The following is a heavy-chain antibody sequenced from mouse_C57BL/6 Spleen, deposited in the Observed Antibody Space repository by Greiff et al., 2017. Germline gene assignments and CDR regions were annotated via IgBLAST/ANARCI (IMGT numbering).Heavy chain of an antibody. CDR3: TNLLARAY. Sequence: EVKVEESGGGLVQPGGSMKLSCVASGFTFSNYWMNWVRQSPEKGLEWVAQIRLKSDNYATHYAESVKGRFTISRDDSKSSVYLQMNNLRAEDTGIYYCTNLLARAYWGQGTLVTVSA. V-gene: IGHV6-3*01. D-gene: IGHD2-1*01. J-gene: IGHJ3*01. CDR2: IRLKSDNYAT. CDR1: GFTFSNYW.